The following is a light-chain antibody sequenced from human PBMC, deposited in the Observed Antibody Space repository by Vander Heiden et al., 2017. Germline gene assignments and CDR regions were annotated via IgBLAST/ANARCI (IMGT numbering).Light chain of an antibody. CDR1: KILLHSNGYNF. CDR3: MQALQTPRT. J-gene: IGKJ1*01. CDR2: LGS. Sequence: VMPPSPPSLPFTPGGPASISCRSSKILLHSNGYNFLDWYLQKPGQSPQLLIYLGSNLASGVPERFSGSGSGTDFTLKISRVEAEDFGVYYCMQALQTPRTFGQGTKVEIK. V-gene: IGKV2-28*01.